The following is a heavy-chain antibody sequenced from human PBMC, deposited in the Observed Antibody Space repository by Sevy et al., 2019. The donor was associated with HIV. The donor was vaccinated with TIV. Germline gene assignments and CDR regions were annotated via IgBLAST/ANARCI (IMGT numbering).Heavy chain of an antibody. D-gene: IGHD1-26*01. CDR1: GYTFTNYH. V-gene: IGHV1-18*01. J-gene: IGHJ1*01. CDR3: ARAPSGSQGPGQYFHH. CDR2: ITPNIGNT. Sequence: ASVKVSCKASGYTFTNYHITWVRQAPGQGLEWMGWITPNIGNTNYARRLQGRVTMTTDTSTATAYMELRSLRSDDTAVYYCARAPSGSQGPGQYFHHWGQGTLVTVSS.